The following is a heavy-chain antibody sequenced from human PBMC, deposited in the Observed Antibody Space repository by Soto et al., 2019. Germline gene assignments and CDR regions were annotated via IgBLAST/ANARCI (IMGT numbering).Heavy chain of an antibody. Sequence: TSETLSLTCTVSGGSISSGGYYWSWIRQHPGKGLEWIGYIYYSGSTYYNPSPKSRVTISVDTSKNQFSLKLSSVTAADTAVYYCVLYYYDSSGYSLNYGMDVWGQGTTVTVSS. CDR3: VLYYYDSSGYSLNYGMDV. J-gene: IGHJ6*02. D-gene: IGHD3-22*01. CDR1: GGSISSGGYY. CDR2: IYYSGST. V-gene: IGHV4-31*03.